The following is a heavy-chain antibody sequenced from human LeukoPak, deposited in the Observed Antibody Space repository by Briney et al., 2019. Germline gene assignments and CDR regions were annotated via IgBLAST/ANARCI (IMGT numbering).Heavy chain of an antibody. Sequence: GRSLRLSCAASGFTFSSYGIHWVRQAPGKGLEWVAVISYDGSNKYYADSVKGRFTISRDNSKNTLYLQMNSLRAEDTAVYYCAKDSSSWPVYYYGMDVWGQGTTVTVSS. D-gene: IGHD6-13*01. CDR1: GFTFSSYG. CDR2: ISYDGSNK. J-gene: IGHJ6*02. CDR3: AKDSSSWPVYYYGMDV. V-gene: IGHV3-30*18.